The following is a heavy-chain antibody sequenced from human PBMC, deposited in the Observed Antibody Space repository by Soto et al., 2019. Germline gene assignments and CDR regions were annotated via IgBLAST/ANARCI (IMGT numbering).Heavy chain of an antibody. CDR3: ARVVRSGVGGDYYYGMDV. CDR2: IYSGGST. D-gene: IGHD3-10*01. J-gene: IGHJ6*02. CDR1: GFTVSSNY. Sequence: GGSLRLSCAASGFTVSSNYMSWVRQAPGKGLEWVSVIYSGGSTYYADSVKGRFTISRDNSKNTLYLQMNSLRAEDTAVYYCARVVRSGVGGDYYYGMDVWGQGTTITVSS. V-gene: IGHV3-53*01.